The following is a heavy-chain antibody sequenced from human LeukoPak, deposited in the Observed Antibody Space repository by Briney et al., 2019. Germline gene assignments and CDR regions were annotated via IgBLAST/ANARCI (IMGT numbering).Heavy chain of an antibody. CDR3: TRSIGHCSGGACFEDGFDL. CDR2: VNGDGSST. Sequence: GGSPRLSCAASGFTFSIYWIHWVRQTPGKGLVWVSRVNGDGSSTIYADSVRGRFTMSRDNAKNAVFLQMNSLRAEDTALYFCTRSIGHCSGGACFEDGFDLWGQGTVVTVSS. D-gene: IGHD2-15*01. CDR1: GFTFSIYW. J-gene: IGHJ3*01. V-gene: IGHV3-74*01.